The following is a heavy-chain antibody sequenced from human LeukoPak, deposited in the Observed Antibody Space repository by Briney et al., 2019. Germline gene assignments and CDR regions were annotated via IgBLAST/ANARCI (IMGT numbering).Heavy chain of an antibody. CDR3: ARDGGSGSYYKNDAFDI. D-gene: IGHD1-26*01. CDR2: IYYSGST. V-gene: IGHV4-39*07. J-gene: IGHJ3*02. CDR1: GGSISSSSYY. Sequence: SETLSLTCTVSGGSISSSSYYWGWIRQPPGKGLEWIGSIYYSGSTYYNPSLKSRVTISVDTSKNQFSLKLSSVTAADTAVYYCARDGGSGSYYKNDAFDIWGQGTMVTVSS.